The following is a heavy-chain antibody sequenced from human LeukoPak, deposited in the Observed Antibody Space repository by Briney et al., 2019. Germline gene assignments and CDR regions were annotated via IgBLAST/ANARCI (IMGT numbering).Heavy chain of an antibody. D-gene: IGHD1-26*01. J-gene: IGHJ4*02. CDR3: ARDSRGAPFAY. Sequence: SETLSLTCAVSGYSISSGYYWGWTRQPPGKGLEWIGTIHHSGTTNYNPSLKSRVTISIDTSKNQFSLKLSSVTAADTAVYYCARDSRGAPFAYWGQGTLVTVSP. CDR1: GYSISSGYY. CDR2: IHHSGTT. V-gene: IGHV4-38-2*02.